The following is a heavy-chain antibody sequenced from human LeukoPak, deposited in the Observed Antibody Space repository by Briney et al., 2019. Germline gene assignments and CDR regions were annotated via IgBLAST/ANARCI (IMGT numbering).Heavy chain of an antibody. Sequence: GGSLRLSCAASGFTFSSYEMNWVRQAPGKGLEWVSYISSSGSTIYYADSVKGRFTISRDNSKNTLYLQMNSLRAEDTAVYYCASPGVSTHYYDSSGYVHTLVSWGQGTLVTVSS. V-gene: IGHV3-48*03. D-gene: IGHD3-22*01. CDR3: ASPGVSTHYYDSSGYVHTLVS. CDR2: ISSSGSTI. CDR1: GFTFSSYE. J-gene: IGHJ5*02.